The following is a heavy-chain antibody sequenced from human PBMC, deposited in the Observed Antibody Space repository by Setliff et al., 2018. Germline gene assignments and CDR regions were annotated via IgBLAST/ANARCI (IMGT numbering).Heavy chain of an antibody. V-gene: IGHV5-51*01. Sequence: GESLKISCKGSGYRFTSNWIGWVRQMPGKGLEWMGLVFPVDSDTRYSPSFQGQVTMSADRSIRSAYLQWSSLKASDTAMYYCARLGYSDGFDIWGQGTMVTVSS. J-gene: IGHJ3*02. CDR1: GYRFTSNW. CDR3: ARLGYSDGFDI. CDR2: VFPVDSDT. D-gene: IGHD5-18*01.